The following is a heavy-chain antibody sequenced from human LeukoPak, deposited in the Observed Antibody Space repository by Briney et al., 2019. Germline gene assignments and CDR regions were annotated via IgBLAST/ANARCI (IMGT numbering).Heavy chain of an antibody. CDR3: AREDYYDREPLDY. D-gene: IGHD3-22*01. CDR1: GFTFSSYW. Sequence: GGSLRLSCAASGFTFSSYWMHWVRQAPGKGLVWVSRINSDGSSTSYADSVKGRFTISRDNAKNTLYLQMNSLRAEGTAVYYCAREDYYDREPLDYWGQGTLVTVSS. J-gene: IGHJ4*02. V-gene: IGHV3-74*01. CDR2: INSDGSST.